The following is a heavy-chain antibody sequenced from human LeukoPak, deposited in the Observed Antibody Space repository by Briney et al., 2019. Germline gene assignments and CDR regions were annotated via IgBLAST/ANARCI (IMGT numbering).Heavy chain of an antibody. CDR1: GFIFDDYA. J-gene: IGHJ4*02. V-gene: IGHV3-9*01. D-gene: IGHD6-19*01. Sequence: PGRSLRLSCAASGFIFDDYAMHWVRQAPGKGLEWVSSISWNSGSIGYADSVKGRFTISRDNAKSSLYLQMNSLRAEDTALYYCARGLYSSSGGWGQGTLVTVSS. CDR3: ARGLYSSSGG. CDR2: ISWNSGSI.